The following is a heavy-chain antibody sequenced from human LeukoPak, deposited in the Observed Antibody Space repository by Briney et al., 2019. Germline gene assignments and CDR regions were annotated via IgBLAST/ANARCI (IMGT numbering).Heavy chain of an antibody. CDR1: GFTFSSYG. Sequence: GGSLRLSCAASGFTFSSYGMHWVRQAPGKGLEWVALIHFDGGYKYNADSVKGRFTISRDNSKSTLYLQMNGLTAEDTAVYYCAKVDRTGSYSYYYMDVWGKGTTVTVSS. D-gene: IGHD1-14*01. CDR2: IHFDGGYK. J-gene: IGHJ6*03. V-gene: IGHV3-30*02. CDR3: AKVDRTGSYSYYYMDV.